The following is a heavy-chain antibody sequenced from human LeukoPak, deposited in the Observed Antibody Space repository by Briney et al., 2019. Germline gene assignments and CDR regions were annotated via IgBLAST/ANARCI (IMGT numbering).Heavy chain of an antibody. CDR1: GFTFSSYA. Sequence: GGSLRLSCAASGFTFSSYAMHWVRQAPGKGLEWVAVISYDGSNKYYADSVKGRFTISRDNSKNTLYLQMNSLRAEDTAVYYCARGKWLQPRAYYFDYWGQGTLVTVSS. J-gene: IGHJ4*02. CDR3: ARGKWLQPRAYYFDY. CDR2: ISYDGSNK. V-gene: IGHV3-30-3*01. D-gene: IGHD5-24*01.